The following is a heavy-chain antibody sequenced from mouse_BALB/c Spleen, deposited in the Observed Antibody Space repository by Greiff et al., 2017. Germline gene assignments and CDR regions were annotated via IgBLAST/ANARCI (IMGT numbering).Heavy chain of an antibody. CDR3: ARIFYGSSYNYAMDY. V-gene: IGHV1-7*01. D-gene: IGHD1-1*01. CDR1: GYTFTRYW. J-gene: IGHJ4*01. CDR2: INPSTGYT. Sequence: QVQLKQSGAELAKPGASVKMSCKASGYTFTRYWMHWVKQRPGQGLEWIGYINPSTGYTEYNQKFKDKATLTADKSSSTAYMQLSSLTSEDSAVYYCARIFYGSSYNYAMDYWGQGTSVTVSS.